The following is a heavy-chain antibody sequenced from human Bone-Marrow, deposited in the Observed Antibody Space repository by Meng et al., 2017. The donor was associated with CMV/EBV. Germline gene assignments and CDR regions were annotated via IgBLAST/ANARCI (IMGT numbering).Heavy chain of an antibody. Sequence: SETLSLTCTVSGYSISSGYYWGWIRQPPGKGLEWIGTIYYSGITYYNPSLKSRVTISVDTPKNQFSLKLSSVTAADTAVYYCARIRRLGVRGAADYWGQGTLVTVSS. CDR2: IYYSGIT. V-gene: IGHV4-38-2*02. CDR3: ARIRRLGVRGAADY. CDR1: GYSISSGYY. J-gene: IGHJ4*02. D-gene: IGHD3-10*01.